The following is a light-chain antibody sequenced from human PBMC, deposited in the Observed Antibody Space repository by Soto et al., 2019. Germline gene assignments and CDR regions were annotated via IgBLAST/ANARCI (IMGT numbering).Light chain of an antibody. Sequence: QSVLTQPPSASGSAGQSVTISCTGTSTDVGGYNYVSWYQQHPGKAPKLMIYEVSKRPSGVPDRFSGSKSGNTASLTVSGLQAEDEADYYCQSYDRSLSGYVFGTGTKVTVL. V-gene: IGLV2-8*01. J-gene: IGLJ1*01. CDR1: STDVGGYNY. CDR3: QSYDRSLSGYV. CDR2: EVS.